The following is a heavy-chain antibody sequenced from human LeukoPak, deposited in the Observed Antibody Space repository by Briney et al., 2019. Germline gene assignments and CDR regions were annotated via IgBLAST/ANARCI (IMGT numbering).Heavy chain of an antibody. CDR2: ISYDGSNK. CDR3: ALGWKDFDY. Sequence: AGGSLRLSCAASGFTFSSYGMRWVRQAPGKGLEWVAVISYDGSNKYYADSVKGRFTISRDNSTNTLYLQMNSLRAEDTAVYYCALGWKDFDYWGQGTLVTVSS. CDR1: GFTFSSYG. D-gene: IGHD1-1*01. V-gene: IGHV3-30*03. J-gene: IGHJ4*02.